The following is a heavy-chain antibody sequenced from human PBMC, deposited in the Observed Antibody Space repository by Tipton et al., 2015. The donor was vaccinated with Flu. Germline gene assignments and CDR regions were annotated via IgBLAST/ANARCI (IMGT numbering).Heavy chain of an antibody. J-gene: IGHJ5*02. CDR2: IFHSGST. Sequence: TLSLTCSVSGDSMTSSRYCWGWIRQPPGQGLEWIGSIFHSGSTYYNPSLKRRVTISVDTSKNQFYLKLITVTAADTAVYYCARVSPGVESWFDPWGQGTLVTVSS. CDR3: ARVSPGVESWFDP. CDR1: GDSMTSSRYC. V-gene: IGHV4-39*07. D-gene: IGHD3-3*01.